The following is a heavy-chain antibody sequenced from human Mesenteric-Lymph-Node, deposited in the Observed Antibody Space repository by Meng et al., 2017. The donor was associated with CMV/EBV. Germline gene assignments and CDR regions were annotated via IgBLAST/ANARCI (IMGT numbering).Heavy chain of an antibody. CDR2: IYNSGST. D-gene: IGHD2/OR15-2a*01. V-gene: IGHV4-39*07. J-gene: IGHJ5*02. Sequence: GSLRLSCTVSGDSFTRTYYYWAWIRQPPGKGLEWIGSIYNSGSTYYNPSLKSRVTMSVDTSKSQFSLRLSSVTAADTAVYYCARDASTTTSFDPWGQGTLVTVSS. CDR1: GDSFTRTYYY. CDR3: ARDASTTTSFDP.